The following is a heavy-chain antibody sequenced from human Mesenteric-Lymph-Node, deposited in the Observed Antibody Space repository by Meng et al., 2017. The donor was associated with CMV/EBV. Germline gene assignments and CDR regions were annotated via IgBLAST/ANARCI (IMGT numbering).Heavy chain of an antibody. V-gene: IGHV3-9*01. Sequence: GGSLRLSCAASGFTFDDYGMHWVRQAPGKGLEWVSGISWNSGGIGYVDSVKGRFIISRDNAKNSLYLQMNSLRADDTALYYCARGDNNDYRPNYFDSWGQGTLVTVSS. J-gene: IGHJ5*01. CDR2: ISWNSGGI. CDR1: GFTFDDYG. CDR3: ARGDNNDYRPNYFDS. D-gene: IGHD4-11*01.